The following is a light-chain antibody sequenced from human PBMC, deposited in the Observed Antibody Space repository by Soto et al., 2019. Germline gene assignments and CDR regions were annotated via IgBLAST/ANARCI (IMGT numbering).Light chain of an antibody. CDR3: QKYNSVPLT. V-gene: IGKV1-27*01. CDR1: QGISND. J-gene: IGKJ4*01. CDR2: ATS. Sequence: DSRITQAPSSLSAPLEEKVTNTCRPSQGISNDLAWYQQKPGKVPKLLIYATSTLQSGVPSRFSGSGSGTDFTPTISSLQPEDVATYYCQKYNSVPLTFGGGTKVDIK.